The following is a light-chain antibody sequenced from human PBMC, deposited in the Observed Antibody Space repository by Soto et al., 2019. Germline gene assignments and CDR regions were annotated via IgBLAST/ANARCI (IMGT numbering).Light chain of an antibody. CDR2: AAS. V-gene: IGKV1-39*01. J-gene: IGKJ1*01. CDR3: QQSYSSPPT. CDR1: QSISNH. Sequence: DIQMTHSPSSLSASVEDRVIITCRASQSISNHLNWYQQKPGKAPKLLIFAASSLQSGVPSRFSGSRSGQDFTLTISSLQPEDFATYYCQQSYSSPPTFGQGTKVEI.